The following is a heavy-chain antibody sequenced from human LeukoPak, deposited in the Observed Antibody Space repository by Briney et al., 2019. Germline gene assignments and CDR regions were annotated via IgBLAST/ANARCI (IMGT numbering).Heavy chain of an antibody. Sequence: PSVKVSCKVSGYTLTELSMHWVRQAPGKGLEWMGGFDPEDGETIYAQKFQGRVTMTEDTSTDTAYMELSSLRSEDTAVYYCATGETAAAGLFDYWGQGTLVTVSS. CDR1: GYTLTELS. V-gene: IGHV1-24*01. CDR2: FDPEDGET. CDR3: ATGETAAAGLFDY. D-gene: IGHD6-13*01. J-gene: IGHJ4*02.